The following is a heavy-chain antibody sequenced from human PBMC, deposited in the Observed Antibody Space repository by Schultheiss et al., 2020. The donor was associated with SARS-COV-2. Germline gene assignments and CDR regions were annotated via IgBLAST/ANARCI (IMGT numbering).Heavy chain of an antibody. D-gene: IGHD5-24*01. CDR3: ARGTGRWLQFSGFDL. Sequence: GESLKISCKGSGYSFTSYWIGWVRQMPGKGLEWMGIIYPGDSDTRYSPSFQGQVTISADKSISTAYLQWSSLKASDTAMYYCARGTGRWLQFSGFDLWGQGTLVTVSS. CDR2: IYPGDSDT. V-gene: IGHV5-51*01. CDR1: GYSFTSYW. J-gene: IGHJ5*02.